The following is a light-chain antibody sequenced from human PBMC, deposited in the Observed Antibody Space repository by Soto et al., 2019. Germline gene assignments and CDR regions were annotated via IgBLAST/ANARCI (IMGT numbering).Light chain of an antibody. CDR3: ASSTSDSLYV. Sequence: QSALTQPASVSGSPGQSITVSCTGTYSDIGSYDSVSWYQHHPGRAPKLLIYGVNRRPSGISYRFSASKSGNTASLNISGLQAEDEADYYCASSTSDSLYVFGTGTKLTVL. CDR2: GVN. J-gene: IGLJ1*01. V-gene: IGLV2-14*01. CDR1: YSDIGSYDS.